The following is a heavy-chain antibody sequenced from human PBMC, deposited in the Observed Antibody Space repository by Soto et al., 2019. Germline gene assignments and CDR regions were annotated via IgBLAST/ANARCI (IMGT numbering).Heavy chain of an antibody. CDR2: IYFSGVA. J-gene: IGHJ1*01. Sequence: QMQMQESGPRLVKPSETLSLTCTVSGASITDSYWSWIRQPPEKGLEWIGYIYFSGVATYNPSLKSRATMSRDTSMTEFSLKLTSVTAADTAIYYCARGDSDLAVSEAAYWGQGTLVTVSS. CDR1: GASITDSY. CDR3: ARGDSDLAVSEAAY. V-gene: IGHV4-59*01. D-gene: IGHD2-15*01.